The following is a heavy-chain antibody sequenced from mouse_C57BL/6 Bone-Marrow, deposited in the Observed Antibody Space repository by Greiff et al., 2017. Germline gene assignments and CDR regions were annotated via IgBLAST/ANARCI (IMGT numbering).Heavy chain of an antibody. J-gene: IGHJ1*03. V-gene: IGHV5-9*01. D-gene: IGHD1-1*01. CDR1: GFTFSSYT. Sequence: DVMLVESGGGLVKPGGSLKLSCAASGFTFSSYTMSWVRQTPEKRLQWVAAISGGGGNTYYPDSVKGRFTISRDTDKNILYLQMSSLRSEDTALDYGSRQVTTVLATKYFDVWGTGTTVTVSS. CDR3: SRQVTTVLATKYFDV. CDR2: ISGGGGNT.